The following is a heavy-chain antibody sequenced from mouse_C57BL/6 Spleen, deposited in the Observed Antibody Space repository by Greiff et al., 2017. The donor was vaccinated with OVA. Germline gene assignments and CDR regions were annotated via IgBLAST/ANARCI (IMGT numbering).Heavy chain of an antibody. CDR1: GFTFSDAW. V-gene: IGHV6-6*01. J-gene: IGHJ1*03. CDR3: TRNPSATVVAPYWYFDV. CDR2: IRNKANNHAT. Sequence: EVKLVESGGGLVQPGGSMKLSCAASGFTFSDAWMDWVRQSPEKGLEWVAEIRNKANNHATYYAESVKGRFTISRDDSKSSVYLQMNSLRAEDTGIYYCTRNPSATVVAPYWYFDVWGTGTTVTVSS. D-gene: IGHD1-1*01.